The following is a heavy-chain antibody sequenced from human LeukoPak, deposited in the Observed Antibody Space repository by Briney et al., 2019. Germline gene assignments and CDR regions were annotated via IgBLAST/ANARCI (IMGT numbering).Heavy chain of an antibody. CDR1: GFTFSSYA. V-gene: IGHV3-30*04. CDR3: ASLVTDMDPTRGAFDY. CDR2: ISYDGSNK. J-gene: IGHJ4*02. D-gene: IGHD2-15*01. Sequence: GGSLRLSCAASGFTFSSYAMHWVRQAPGKGLEWVAVISYDGSNKYYADSVKGRFTISRDNSKNTMYLQMNSLRAEDTAVYYCASLVTDMDPTRGAFDYWGQGTLVTVSS.